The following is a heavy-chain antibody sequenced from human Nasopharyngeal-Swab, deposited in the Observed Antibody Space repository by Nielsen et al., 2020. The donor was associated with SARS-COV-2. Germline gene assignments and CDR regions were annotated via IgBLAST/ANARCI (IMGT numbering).Heavy chain of an antibody. V-gene: IGHV3-7*01. J-gene: IGHJ6*02. CDR1: GFTFSSYW. Sequence: ESLKISCAASGFTFSSYWMSWVRQAPGKGLEWVANIKQAGSATYYVDSVKGRFTISRDNAKNSLYLQMNSLRAEDTAVYYCARDTMVRGVMGDYYYYYGMDVWGQGTTVTVSS. CDR2: IKQAGSAT. CDR3: ARDTMVRGVMGDYYYYYGMDV. D-gene: IGHD3-10*01.